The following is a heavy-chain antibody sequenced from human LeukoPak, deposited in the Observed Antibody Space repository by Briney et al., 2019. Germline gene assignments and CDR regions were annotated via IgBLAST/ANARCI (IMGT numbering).Heavy chain of an antibody. D-gene: IGHD3-9*01. J-gene: IGHJ2*01. Sequence: SETLSLSCNVSGVSISNPSYYWGWIRQPPGKGLEWIANVFYSGSTYYNPPLKSRVTISADTSKNYFSLKLSSVTAADTAVYYCARWGRGRFFDWFSGDHWSFDLWGRGTLVTVSS. CDR1: GVSISNPSYY. V-gene: IGHV4-39*02. CDR3: ARWGRGRFFDWFSGDHWSFDL. CDR2: VFYSGST.